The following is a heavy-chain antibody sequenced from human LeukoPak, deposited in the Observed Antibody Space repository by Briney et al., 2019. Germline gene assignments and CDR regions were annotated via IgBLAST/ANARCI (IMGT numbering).Heavy chain of an antibody. V-gene: IGHV1-2*02. Sequence: ASVTVSCTASGYTFTGYYMHWVRQPPGQGLEWMGWINPNSGGTNYTQKFQGRVTMTRDTSISTAYMVLSRLRSDDTAVYYCARDKVAVAGVYDYWGQGTLVTVSS. CDR2: INPNSGGT. CDR3: ARDKVAVAGVYDY. D-gene: IGHD6-19*01. CDR1: GYTFTGYY. J-gene: IGHJ4*02.